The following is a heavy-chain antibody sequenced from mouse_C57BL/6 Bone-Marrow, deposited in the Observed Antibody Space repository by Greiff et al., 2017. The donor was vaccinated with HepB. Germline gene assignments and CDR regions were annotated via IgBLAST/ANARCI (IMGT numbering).Heavy chain of an antibody. CDR2: IYPRSGNT. Sequence: VHLVESGAELARPGASVKLSCKASGYTFTSYGISWVKQRTGQGLEWIGEIYPRSGNTYYNEKFKGKATLTADKSSSTAYMELRSLTSEDSAVYFCAGGLRLAENYWGQGTTLTVSS. J-gene: IGHJ2*01. CDR1: GYTFTSYG. CDR3: AGGLRLAENY. D-gene: IGHD2-2*01. V-gene: IGHV1-81*01.